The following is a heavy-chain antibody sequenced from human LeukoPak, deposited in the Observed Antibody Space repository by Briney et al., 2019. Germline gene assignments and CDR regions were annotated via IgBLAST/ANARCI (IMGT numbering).Heavy chain of an antibody. J-gene: IGHJ3*02. CDR1: GGSISSYY. V-gene: IGHV4-59*01. D-gene: IGHD3-16*02. CDR2: IYYSGST. CDR3: ARVNPRYDYVWGSYRPDAFDI. Sequence: PSETLSLTCTVSGGSISSYYWSWIRQPPGKGLEWIGYIYYSGSTNYNPSLKSRVTISVDTSKNQFSLKLSSVTAADTAVYYCARVNPRYDYVWGSYRPDAFDIWGQGTMVTVSS.